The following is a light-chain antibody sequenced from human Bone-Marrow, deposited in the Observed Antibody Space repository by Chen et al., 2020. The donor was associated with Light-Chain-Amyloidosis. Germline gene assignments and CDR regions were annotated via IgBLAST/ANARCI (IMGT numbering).Light chain of an antibody. CDR2: DDS. Sequence: SYVLTQPSSVSVAPGQTATIACGGNNIGSTSVHWYQQPPGQAPLLVVYDDSDRPSGIPERLSGSNSGNTATLTISRVEAGDEADYYCQVWDRSSDRPVFGGGTKLTGL. V-gene: IGLV3-21*02. CDR1: NIGSTS. J-gene: IGLJ3*02. CDR3: QVWDRSSDRPV.